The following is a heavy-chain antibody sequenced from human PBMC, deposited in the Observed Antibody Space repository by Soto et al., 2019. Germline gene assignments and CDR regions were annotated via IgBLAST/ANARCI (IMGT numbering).Heavy chain of an antibody. J-gene: IGHJ4*02. CDR2: INHSGST. CDR3: ARGAGGYSYGYRFDY. D-gene: IGHD5-18*01. V-gene: IGHV4-34*01. Sequence: SETLSLTCAVYGGSFSGYYWSWIRQPPGKGLEWIGEINHSGSTNYNPSLKSRVTISVDTSKNQFSLKLSSVTAADTAVYYCARGAGGYSYGYRFDYWGQGTLVTVSS. CDR1: GGSFSGYY.